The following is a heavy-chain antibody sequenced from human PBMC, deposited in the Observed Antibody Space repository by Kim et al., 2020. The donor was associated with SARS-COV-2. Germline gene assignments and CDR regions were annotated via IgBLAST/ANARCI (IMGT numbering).Heavy chain of an antibody. J-gene: IGHJ5*02. D-gene: IGHD3-3*02. V-gene: IGHV7-4-1*02. Sequence: YAQGFTGRFVFSLDTSVSTAYLQINSLKAEDTAVYYCARWHLTARSWFDPWGQGTLVTVSS. CDR3: ARWHLTARSWFDP.